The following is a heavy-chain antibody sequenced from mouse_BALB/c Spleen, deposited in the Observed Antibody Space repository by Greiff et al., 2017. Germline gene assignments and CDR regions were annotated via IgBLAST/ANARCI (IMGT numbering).Heavy chain of an antibody. CDR3: ARRDYDAWFAY. J-gene: IGHJ3*01. V-gene: IGHV1-87*01. Sequence: VQLQQSGAELARPGASVKLSCKASGYTFTSYWMQWVKQRPGQGLEWIGAIYPGDGDTRYTQKFKGKATLTADKSSSTAYMQLSSLTSDDSAVYFCARRDYDAWFAYWGQGTLVTVSA. D-gene: IGHD2-4*01. CDR2: IYPGDGDT. CDR1: GYTFTSYW.